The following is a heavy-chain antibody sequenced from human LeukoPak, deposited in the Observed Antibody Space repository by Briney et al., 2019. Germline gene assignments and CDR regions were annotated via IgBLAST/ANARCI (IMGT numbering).Heavy chain of an antibody. V-gene: IGHV1-2*02. CDR3: ARARIAVAGTPWFDP. Sequence: ASVKVSCKASGYTFTGYYMHWVRQAPGQGLEWMGWINPNSGGTNYAQKFQGRVTMTRDTSIGTAYMELSRLRSDDTAVYYCARARIAVAGTPWFDPWGQGTLVTVSS. CDR2: INPNSGGT. D-gene: IGHD6-19*01. CDR1: GYTFTGYY. J-gene: IGHJ5*02.